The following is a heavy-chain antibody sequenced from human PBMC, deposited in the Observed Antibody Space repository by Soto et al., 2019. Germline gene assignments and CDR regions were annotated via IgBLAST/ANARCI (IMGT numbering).Heavy chain of an antibody. CDR1: GDSVSSNDAT. Sequence: SQTLSLTCVISGDSVSSNDATWVWIRQSPSRGLEWLGRTYYRSKWYNDYAVSVKSRITINPDTSKNQISLQLNSVTPEDTALYYCVRLIGNSWLDYWGQGTLVTGSS. CDR2: TYYRSKWYN. J-gene: IGHJ4*02. CDR3: VRLIGNSWLDY. D-gene: IGHD6-13*01. V-gene: IGHV6-1*01.